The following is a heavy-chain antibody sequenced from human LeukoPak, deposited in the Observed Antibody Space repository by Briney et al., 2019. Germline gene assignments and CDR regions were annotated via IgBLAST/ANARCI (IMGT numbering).Heavy chain of an antibody. Sequence: SETLSLTCTVSGDSIRSYNWSWIRQPAGRGLEWIGRIYSSGSTNYNPSLKSRVTMSVDTSKNQVSLKLNSVTAADTAVYYCARGFCSGGSCYLFDSWGQGTLVTVSS. J-gene: IGHJ4*02. CDR1: GDSIRSYN. V-gene: IGHV4-4*07. CDR2: IYSSGST. D-gene: IGHD2-15*01. CDR3: ARGFCSGGSCYLFDS.